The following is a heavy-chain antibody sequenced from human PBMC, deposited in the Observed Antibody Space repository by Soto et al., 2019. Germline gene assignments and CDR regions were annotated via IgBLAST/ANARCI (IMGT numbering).Heavy chain of an antibody. D-gene: IGHD2-15*01. CDR2: MNPNSGNT. CDR3: ASEGPSVVAATTPA. CDR1: GYTFTSYD. V-gene: IGHV1-8*01. Sequence: QVPLVQSGAEVKKPGASVKVSCKASGYTFTSYDINWVRQATGQGLEWMGWMNPNSGNTGYAQKFQGRVTMTRNTSISTAYMELSSLRSEDTAVYYCASEGPSVVAATTPAWGQGTLVTVSS. J-gene: IGHJ5*02.